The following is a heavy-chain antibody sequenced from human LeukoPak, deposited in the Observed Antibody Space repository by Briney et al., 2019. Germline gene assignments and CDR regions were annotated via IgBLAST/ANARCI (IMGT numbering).Heavy chain of an antibody. CDR1: GNTLTDLS. D-gene: IGHD2-15*01. CDR3: AAEGQWSLVHYFNS. V-gene: IGHV1-24*01. CDR2: FDPEDAEV. Sequence: ASVKVSCKVSGNTLTDLSNHWVRQAPGKGLDWMGGFDPEDAEVVYAEKFQDRVTMTEDPSTDTAYLELSSLRSEDTAVYYCAAEGQWSLVHYFNSWGQGTLVTVSS. J-gene: IGHJ4*02.